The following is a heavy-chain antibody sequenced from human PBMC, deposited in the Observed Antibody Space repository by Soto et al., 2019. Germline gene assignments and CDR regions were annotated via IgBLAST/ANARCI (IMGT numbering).Heavy chain of an antibody. CDR3: ARGRYGDYLIDY. V-gene: IGHV3-48*01. CDR2: ISSSGSTI. CDR1: GFTFSSYS. Sequence: EVQLVESGGGLEQPGGSLRLSCEVSGFTFSSYSMNWVRQAPGEGLAWISYISSSGSTIYYADSVKGRFTISRDNAKNSLYLQMNGLRAEDTAIYYGARGRYGDYLIDYWGQGTLVTVSS. J-gene: IGHJ4*02. D-gene: IGHD3-22*01.